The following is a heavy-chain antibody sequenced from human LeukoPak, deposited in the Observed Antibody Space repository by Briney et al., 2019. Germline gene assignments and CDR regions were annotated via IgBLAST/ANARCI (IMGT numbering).Heavy chain of an antibody. CDR3: AGGEVGAVSDFDY. Sequence: SETLSLTCTISGGSISTYSWSWIRQPPGKGLEWIGCISYSGSTNYNPSLKSRVTISVDTSKNQFSLKLSSMTAADTAVYYCAGGEVGAVSDFDYWGQGTLVTVSS. V-gene: IGHV4-59*01. CDR1: GGSISTYS. J-gene: IGHJ4*02. D-gene: IGHD1-26*01. CDR2: ISYSGST.